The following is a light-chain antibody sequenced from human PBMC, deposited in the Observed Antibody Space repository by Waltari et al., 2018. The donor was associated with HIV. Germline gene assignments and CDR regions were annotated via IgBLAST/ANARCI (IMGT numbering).Light chain of an antibody. CDR1: NIERKS. J-gene: IGLJ3*02. CDR2: YDS. V-gene: IGLV3-21*04. Sequence: SSVLTQPPSVSVAPATTPRITCGGNNIERKSVHWYQQKPGQAPALVIYYDSDRPSGIPERFSGSNSGDTATLTISRVGDGDEADYYCQVWDSSSDHVLFGGGTKLTVL. CDR3: QVWDSSSDHVL.